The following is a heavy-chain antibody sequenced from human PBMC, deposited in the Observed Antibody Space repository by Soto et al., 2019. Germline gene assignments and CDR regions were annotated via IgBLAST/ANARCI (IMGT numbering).Heavy chain of an antibody. D-gene: IGHD6-6*01. CDR3: AKEVIGARRGPDN. V-gene: IGHV3-23*01. J-gene: IGHJ4*02. Sequence: EVQLLESGGGLVQPGGSRTLSCAASGFPLSDYVVTWVRQATGKGLEWVSGISGSIGHTYSADSVKGRFTISRDSSKNTVYLKMNSLRAEDTAVYYCAKEVIGARRGPDNWGQGTLVTVSS. CDR1: GFPLSDYV. CDR2: ISGSIGHT.